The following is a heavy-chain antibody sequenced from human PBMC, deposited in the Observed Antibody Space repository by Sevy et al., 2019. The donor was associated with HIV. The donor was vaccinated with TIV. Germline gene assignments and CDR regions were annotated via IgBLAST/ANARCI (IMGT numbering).Heavy chain of an antibody. D-gene: IGHD2-2*02. CDR2: ISSSGSTI. V-gene: IGHV3-11*01. Sequence: GGSLRLSCAASGFTFSDYYMSWIRQAPGKGLEWVSYISSSGSTIYYADSVKGRFTISRDNAKNSLYLQMNSLRAEDTAVYYCAREVGYCSSTSCYNYCNYGMDVWGQGTTVTVS. CDR1: GFTFSDYY. CDR3: AREVGYCSSTSCYNYCNYGMDV. J-gene: IGHJ6*02.